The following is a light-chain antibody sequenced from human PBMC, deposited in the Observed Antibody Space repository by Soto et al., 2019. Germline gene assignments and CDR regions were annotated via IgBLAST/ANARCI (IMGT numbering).Light chain of an antibody. CDR2: DVS. V-gene: IGLV2-14*03. CDR1: ISDVGGYNF. Sequence: QSALTQPASVSGSPGQSITISCTGTISDVGGYNFVSWYQQYPGKAPKLMIYDVSNRPSGVSNRFSGSKSGNTASLTISGLDAEEAADYYCSSCTGSNDVFGTGTKLTVL. J-gene: IGLJ1*01. CDR3: SSCTGSNDV.